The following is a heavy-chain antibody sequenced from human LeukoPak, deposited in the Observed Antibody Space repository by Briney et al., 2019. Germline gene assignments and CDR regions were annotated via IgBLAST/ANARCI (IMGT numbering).Heavy chain of an antibody. CDR3: ARDTGDGYNPDAFDI. V-gene: IGHV3-21*01. Sequence: PGGSLRLSCAASRFTFSTYTMNWVRQAPGKGLEWVSSISSSSSYVHYADSVKGRFTISRDNSKNTLYLQMNSLRAEDTAVYYCARDTGDGYNPDAFDIWGQGTMVTVSS. CDR2: ISSSSSYV. J-gene: IGHJ3*02. CDR1: RFTFSTYT. D-gene: IGHD5-24*01.